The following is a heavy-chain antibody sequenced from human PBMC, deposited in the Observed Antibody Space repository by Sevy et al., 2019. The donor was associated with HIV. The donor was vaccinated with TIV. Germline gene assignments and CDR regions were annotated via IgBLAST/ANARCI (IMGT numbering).Heavy chain of an antibody. D-gene: IGHD3-10*01. CDR2: VYHSGTT. CDR3: ARDFGVRGTTALTNCFDP. J-gene: IGHJ5*02. Sequence: SETLSLTCTVSVYSISSDYYWGWIRQPPGKGLEWIGTVYHSGTTYYNPSLKSRVTISVDTSKNHFSLKLNSVTAADTAVYYCARDFGVRGTTALTNCFDPWGQGTLVTVSS. CDR1: VYSISSDYY. V-gene: IGHV4-38-2*02.